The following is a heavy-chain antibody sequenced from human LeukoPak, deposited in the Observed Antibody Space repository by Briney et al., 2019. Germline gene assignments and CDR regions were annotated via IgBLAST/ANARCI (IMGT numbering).Heavy chain of an antibody. Sequence: SETLSLTCTVSGGSISSYYWSWIRQPAGKGLEWIGRIYTSGSTNYNPSLKSRVTMSVDTSKNQFSLKLSSVTAADTAVYYCAREGYSGYDGLYYYMDVWGKGTTVTVSS. J-gene: IGHJ6*03. CDR1: GGSISSYY. D-gene: IGHD5-12*01. V-gene: IGHV4-4*07. CDR3: AREGYSGYDGLYYYMDV. CDR2: IYTSGST.